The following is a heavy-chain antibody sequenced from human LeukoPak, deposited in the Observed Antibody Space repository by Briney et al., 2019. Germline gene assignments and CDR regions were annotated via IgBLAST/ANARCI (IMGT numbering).Heavy chain of an antibody. J-gene: IGHJ4*02. CDR3: AVESREFNY. CDR2: ISGSGGAT. Sequence: HPGGSLRLSCAASGFTLTSYAMSWVRQSPGRGLEWVSGISGSGGATYYTDSVKGRFTISRDNSKNTLYLQINSLRAEDTAMYYCAVESREFNYWGQGTLVTVSS. D-gene: IGHD1-26*01. CDR1: GFTLTSYA. V-gene: IGHV3-23*01.